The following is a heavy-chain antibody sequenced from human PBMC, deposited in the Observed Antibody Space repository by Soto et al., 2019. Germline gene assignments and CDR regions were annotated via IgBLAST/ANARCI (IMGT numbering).Heavy chain of an antibody. D-gene: IGHD6-19*01. CDR3: AREGSSGRLAFDI. J-gene: IGHJ3*02. V-gene: IGHV3-53*04. CDR1: GFTFSSNY. Sequence: PGGSLRLSCAASGFTFSSNYMSWVRQAPGKGLEWVSVIYSGGSTYYADSVKGRFTISRHNSKNTLYLQMNSLRAEDTAVYYCAREGSSGRLAFDIWGQGTMVTVSS. CDR2: IYSGGST.